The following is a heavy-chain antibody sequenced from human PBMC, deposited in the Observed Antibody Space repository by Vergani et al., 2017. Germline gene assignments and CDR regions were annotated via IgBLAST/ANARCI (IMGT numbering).Heavy chain of an antibody. CDR2: IYHRGGA. J-gene: IGHJ4*02. Sequence: QLHLQESGPGLVKPSETLSLTCTVSGGSITSSSYYWGWIRQPPGKGLEWIGNIYHRGGAYYNPSLKGRVTISVDTSKNQFSLEVTSVTAADTAIYCCARTESFILRYFHWALWGQGTLVTVSS. D-gene: IGHD3-9*01. CDR1: GGSITSSSYY. V-gene: IGHV4-39*01. CDR3: ARTESFILRYFHWAL.